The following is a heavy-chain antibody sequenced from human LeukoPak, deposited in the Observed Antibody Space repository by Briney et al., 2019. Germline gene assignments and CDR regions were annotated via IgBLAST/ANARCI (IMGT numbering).Heavy chain of an antibody. Sequence: GGSLRLSCAASGFTFSSYAMHWVRQAPGKGLEWVAVISYDGSNKYYADSVKGRFTISRDNSKNTLYLQMNSLRAEDTAVYYCARDHPYAAAGTIDYWGQGTLVTVSS. CDR2: ISYDGSNK. J-gene: IGHJ4*02. D-gene: IGHD6-13*01. V-gene: IGHV3-30-3*01. CDR1: GFTFSSYA. CDR3: ARDHPYAAAGTIDY.